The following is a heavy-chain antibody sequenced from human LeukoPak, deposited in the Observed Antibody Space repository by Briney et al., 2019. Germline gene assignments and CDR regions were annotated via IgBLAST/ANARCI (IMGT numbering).Heavy chain of an antibody. CDR2: INTDGSST. D-gene: IGHD1-26*01. Sequence: GGSLRLSCAASGFTFSSYEMNWVRHAPGKGLVWISRINTDGSSTTYADSVKGRFTISRDNAKNTLYLQMNSLRAEDTAVYYCVRLSWELGDGGVTWGQGTLVTVSS. J-gene: IGHJ5*02. CDR1: GFTFSSYE. V-gene: IGHV3-74*01. CDR3: VRLSWELGDGGVT.